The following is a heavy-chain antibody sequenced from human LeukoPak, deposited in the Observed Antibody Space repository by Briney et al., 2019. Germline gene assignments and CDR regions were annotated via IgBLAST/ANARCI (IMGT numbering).Heavy chain of an antibody. CDR1: GHTFTSYY. D-gene: IGHD3-22*01. CDR3: ARDDTDYYDSSGYFSY. J-gene: IGHJ4*02. Sequence: ASVKVSCKASGHTFTSYYMHWVRQAPGQGLEWMGIINPSGGSTSYAQKFQGRVTMTRDTSTSTVYMELSSLRSEDTAVYYCARDDTDYYDSSGYFSYWGQGTLVTVSS. V-gene: IGHV1-46*01. CDR2: INPSGGST.